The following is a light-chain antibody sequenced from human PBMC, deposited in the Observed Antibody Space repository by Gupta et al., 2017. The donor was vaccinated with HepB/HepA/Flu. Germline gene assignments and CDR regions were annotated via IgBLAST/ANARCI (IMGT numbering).Light chain of an antibody. CDR1: ALPKQY. V-gene: IGLV3-25*03. CDR3: QSADSSGTYPV. J-gene: IGLJ3*02. Sequence: SYALTQPPSVSVSPGQPARITCSGDALPKQYAYWYQQKPGQAPVLVIYKESRRPSGIPERFSGSSSGTTVTLTISGVQAEDEADYYCQSADSSGTYPVFGGGTKLTVL. CDR2: KES.